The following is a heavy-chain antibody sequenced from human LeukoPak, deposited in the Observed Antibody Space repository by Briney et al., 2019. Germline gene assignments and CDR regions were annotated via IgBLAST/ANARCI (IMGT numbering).Heavy chain of an antibody. CDR1: GGSIRSYY. CDR2: IYYSGST. V-gene: IGHV4-59*01. CDR3: ARGATAYYFDY. Sequence: SETLSLTCNVSGGSIRSYYWGWIRQPPGEGLEWIGFIYYSGSTNYSPSLKSRVTISVDTSKNQFSLKLSSVTAADTAVYYCARGATAYYFDYWGQGTLVTVSS. J-gene: IGHJ4*02.